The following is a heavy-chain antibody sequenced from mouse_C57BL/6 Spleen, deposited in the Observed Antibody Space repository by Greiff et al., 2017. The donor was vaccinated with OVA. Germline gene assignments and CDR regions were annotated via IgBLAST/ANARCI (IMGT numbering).Heavy chain of an antibody. Sequence: VQLKQSGPGLVKPSQSLSLTCSVPGYSITSGYYWHWIRQFPGNKLEWMGYISYDGSNNYNPSLKNRISITRDTSKNQFFLKLNSVTTEDTATYYCARVYYDYDEVYWYFDVWGTGTTVTVSS. CDR1: GYSITSGYY. D-gene: IGHD2-4*01. CDR2: ISYDGSN. V-gene: IGHV3-6*01. CDR3: ARVYYDYDEVYWYFDV. J-gene: IGHJ1*03.